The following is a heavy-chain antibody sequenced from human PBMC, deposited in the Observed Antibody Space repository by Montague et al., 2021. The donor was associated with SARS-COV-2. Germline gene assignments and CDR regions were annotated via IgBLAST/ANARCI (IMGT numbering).Heavy chain of an antibody. D-gene: IGHD3-9*01. Sequence: TLSLTCTVSGGSISSGGYYWSWIRQPPGKGLEWIGYIYYSGSTYYNPSLKSRVTISVDTSKNQFSLKLSSVTAADTAVYYCARAFFLAGSNPGYPRYYDYYGMDVWGQGTTVTVSS. CDR3: ARAFFLAGSNPGYPRYYDYYGMDV. V-gene: IGHV4-31*03. J-gene: IGHJ6*02. CDR2: IYYSGST. CDR1: GGSISSGGYY.